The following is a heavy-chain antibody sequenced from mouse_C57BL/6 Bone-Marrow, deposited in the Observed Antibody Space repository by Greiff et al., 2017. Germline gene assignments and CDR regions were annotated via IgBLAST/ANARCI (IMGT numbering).Heavy chain of an antibody. Sequence: VQRVESGAELAKPGASVKMSCKASGYTFTSYWMHWVKQRPGQGLEWIGYINPSTGYTEYNQKFKDKATLTADKSSSTAYMQLSSLTSEDSAVYYRVARGGDFDYGGQGTTLTVSS. CDR1: GYTFTSYW. V-gene: IGHV1-7*01. CDR2: INPSTGYT. CDR3: VARGGDFDY. J-gene: IGHJ2*01.